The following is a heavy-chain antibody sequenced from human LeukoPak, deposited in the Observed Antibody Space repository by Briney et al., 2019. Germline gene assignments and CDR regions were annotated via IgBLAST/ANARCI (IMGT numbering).Heavy chain of an antibody. CDR2: INHSGST. D-gene: IGHD3-3*01. J-gene: IGHJ5*02. V-gene: IGHV4-34*01. CDR1: GGSFSGYY. Sequence: SETLSLTCAVYGGSFSGYYWSWIRQPPGKGLEWIEAINHSGSTNYNPSLKSRVTISLDTSKNLFSLKLSSVTAADTAVYYCARERGRPIFGVVKHWFDPWGQGNLVTVSS. CDR3: ARERGRPIFGVVKHWFDP.